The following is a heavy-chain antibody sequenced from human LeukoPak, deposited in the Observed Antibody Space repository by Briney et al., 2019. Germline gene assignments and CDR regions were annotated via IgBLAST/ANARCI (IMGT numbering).Heavy chain of an antibody. V-gene: IGHV3-30*02. CDR1: GFTFSSYG. CDR3: AKDRLPHGPPTEDYFDY. D-gene: IGHD3-16*01. Sequence: PGGSLRLSCAASGFTFSSYGMHWVRQAPGKGLEWVAFIRYDGSNKYYADSVKGRFTISRDNSKNTLYLQMNSLRAEDTAVYYCAKDRLPHGPPTEDYFDYWGQGTLVTVSS. CDR2: IRYDGSNK. J-gene: IGHJ4*02.